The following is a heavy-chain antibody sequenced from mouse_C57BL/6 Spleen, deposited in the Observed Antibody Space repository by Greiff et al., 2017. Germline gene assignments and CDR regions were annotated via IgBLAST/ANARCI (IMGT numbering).Heavy chain of an antibody. Sequence: EVKLVESGGGLVKPGGSLKLSCAASGFTFSSYAMSWVRQTPEKRLEWVATISDGGSYTYYPDNVKGRFTISRDNAKNNLYLQMSQLKSEDTAMYYCARDSDYRYYAMDYWGQGTSVTVSS. V-gene: IGHV5-4*01. D-gene: IGHD2-4*01. CDR3: ARDSDYRYYAMDY. J-gene: IGHJ4*01. CDR2: ISDGGSYT. CDR1: GFTFSSYA.